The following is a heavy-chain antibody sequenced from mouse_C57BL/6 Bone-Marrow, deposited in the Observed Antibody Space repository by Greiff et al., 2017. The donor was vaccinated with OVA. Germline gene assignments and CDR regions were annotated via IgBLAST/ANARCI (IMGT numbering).Heavy chain of an antibody. CDR2: IDPANGNT. CDR1: GFNIKNTY. Sequence: VQLKQSVAELVRPGASVKLSCTASGFNIKNTYMHWVKQRPEQGLEWIGRIDPANGNTKYAPKFQGKATITADTSSNTAYLQLSSLTSEDTAIYYCAQFFYYYGSSYYWYFDVWGTGTTVTVSS. J-gene: IGHJ1*03. CDR3: AQFFYYYGSSYYWYFDV. D-gene: IGHD1-1*01. V-gene: IGHV14-3*01.